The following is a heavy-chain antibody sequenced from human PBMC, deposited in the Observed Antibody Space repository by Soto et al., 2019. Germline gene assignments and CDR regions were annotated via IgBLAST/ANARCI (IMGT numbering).Heavy chain of an antibody. Sequence: DVQLLESGGGLVQPGGSLRLSCAASGFTFRSYAMSWVRQAPGKGLEWVSGISGSGISTHYADPVKGRFTVSRDNSKNTRYLQMNSRRAEATAVYNCAKEPVGPDWYFDLWGRGTLVTVSS. CDR3: AKEPVGPDWYFDL. CDR1: GFTFRSYA. J-gene: IGHJ2*01. CDR2: ISGSGIST. V-gene: IGHV3-23*01.